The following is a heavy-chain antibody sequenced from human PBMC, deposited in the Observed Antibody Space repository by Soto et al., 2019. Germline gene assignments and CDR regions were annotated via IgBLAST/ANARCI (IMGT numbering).Heavy chain of an antibody. CDR2: IKQGGSEK. Sequence: VQLVQSGGGVLQPGGSLRLSCVASGFTFSRYAMHWVRQAPGKGLEWVATIKQGGSEKYYVDSVKGRFTISGDNAENSLYLQMNSLSAEDTAVYFCVRDVGYDYVNWGQGTLVTVSS. J-gene: IGHJ4*02. V-gene: IGHV3-7*01. CDR3: VRDVGYDYVN. CDR1: GFTFSRYA. D-gene: IGHD3-16*01.